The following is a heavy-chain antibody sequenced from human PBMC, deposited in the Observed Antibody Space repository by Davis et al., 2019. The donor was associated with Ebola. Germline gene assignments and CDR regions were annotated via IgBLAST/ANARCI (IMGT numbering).Heavy chain of an antibody. J-gene: IGHJ5*02. CDR2: IIPLFGTA. Sequence: SVKVSCKASGGTFSSYAISWVRQAPGQGLEWMGGIIPLFGTANYAQKFQGRVTITADESTSTSYMELSSLRSDDTAVYYCARGGGGDSSGFQSWFDPWGQGTLVTVSS. D-gene: IGHD3-22*01. CDR1: GGTFSSYA. CDR3: ARGGGGDSSGFQSWFDP. V-gene: IGHV1-69*13.